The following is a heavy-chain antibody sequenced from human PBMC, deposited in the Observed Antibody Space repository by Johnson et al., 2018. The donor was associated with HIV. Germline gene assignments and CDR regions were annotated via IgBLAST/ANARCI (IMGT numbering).Heavy chain of an antibody. CDR3: AKRETGELSDAFDI. CDR2: INSDGRNT. D-gene: IGHD7-27*01. J-gene: IGHJ3*02. CDR1: GFTFSRYW. V-gene: IGHV3-74*02. Sequence: LVESGGGLVQPGGSLRLSCAASGFTFSRYWMVWVRQVPGKGLMWVSRINSDGRNTKYADSVKGRLSISRDNAKNTLYLQMNSLRAEDTALYYCAKRETGELSDAFDIWGQGTMVTVSS.